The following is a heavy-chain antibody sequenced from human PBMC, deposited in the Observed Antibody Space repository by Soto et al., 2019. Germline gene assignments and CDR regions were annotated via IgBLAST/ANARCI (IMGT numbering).Heavy chain of an antibody. D-gene: IGHD6-19*01. CDR3: ARLDNSDF. CDR1: GDSINSRDYY. Sequence: SETLSLTCTVSGDSINSRDYYWGWIRQPPGKGLEWIGYIYYSGSAYYNPSLRSRVTISLDTSKNQFSLEVRSVTASDTAVYYCARLDNSDF. V-gene: IGHV4-30-4*01. J-gene: IGHJ2*01. CDR2: IYYSGSA.